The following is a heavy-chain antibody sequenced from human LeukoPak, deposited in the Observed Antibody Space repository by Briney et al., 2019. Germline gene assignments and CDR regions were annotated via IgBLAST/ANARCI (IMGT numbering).Heavy chain of an antibody. J-gene: IGHJ4*02. CDR1: GFTFSSHW. CDR3: ARDYNWNPPDY. CDR2: INSDGSIT. Sequence: GGSLRLSCAASGFTFSSHWMHWVRQAPGKGLVWVSRINSDGSITTYADSAQGRFTISRDNAKNTLYLQMNSLRVEDTTVYYCARDYNWNPPDYWGQGTLVTVSS. D-gene: IGHD1-1*01. V-gene: IGHV3-74*01.